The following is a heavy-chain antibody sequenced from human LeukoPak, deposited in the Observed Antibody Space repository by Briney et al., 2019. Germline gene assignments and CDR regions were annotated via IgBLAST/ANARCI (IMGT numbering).Heavy chain of an antibody. CDR2: IYTSGST. D-gene: IGHD6-13*01. V-gene: IGHV4-4*07. Sequence: SETLSLTCTVSGGSISSYYWSWIRQPAGKGLEWIGRIYTSGSTNYNPSLKSRVTMSVDTSKNQFSLKLSSVTAADTAVYYCARARAAAAGVNDYYYYYYMDVWGKGTTVTVSS. J-gene: IGHJ6*03. CDR1: GGSISSYY. CDR3: ARARAAAAGVNDYYYYYYMDV.